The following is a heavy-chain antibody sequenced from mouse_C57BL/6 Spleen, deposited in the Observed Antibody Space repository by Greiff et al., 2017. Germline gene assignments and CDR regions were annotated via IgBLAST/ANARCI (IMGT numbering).Heavy chain of an antibody. Sequence: QVQLQQSGPGLVQPSQSLSITCTVSGFSLTSYGVHWVRQSPGKGLEWLGVIWSVGSTDYNAAFISRLSISKDNSKSQVFFKMNSLQADDTAIYYCASQLGRYYAMDDWGQGTSVTVSS. J-gene: IGHJ4*01. CDR2: IWSVGST. CDR3: ASQLGRYYAMDD. V-gene: IGHV2-2*01. CDR1: GFSLTSYG. D-gene: IGHD4-1*02.